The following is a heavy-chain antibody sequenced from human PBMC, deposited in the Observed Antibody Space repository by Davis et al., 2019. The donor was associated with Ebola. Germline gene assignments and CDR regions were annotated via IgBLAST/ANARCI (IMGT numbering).Heavy chain of an antibody. D-gene: IGHD2-2*01. CDR3: ARDRCSSTSCYYSYYYGMDV. CDR2: ISSSGSTI. J-gene: IGHJ6*02. Sequence: GESLKISCAASGFTFSDYYMSWIRQAPGKGLEWVSYISSSGSTIYYADSVKGRFTISRDNAKNSLYLQMNSLRAEDTAVYYCARDRCSSTSCYYSYYYGMDVWGQGTTVTVSS. V-gene: IGHV3-11*04. CDR1: GFTFSDYY.